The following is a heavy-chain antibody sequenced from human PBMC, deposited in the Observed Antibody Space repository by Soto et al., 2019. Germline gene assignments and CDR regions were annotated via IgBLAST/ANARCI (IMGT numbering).Heavy chain of an antibody. V-gene: IGHV4-4*07. CDR2: IFTSGNT. Sequence: QVQLQELGPGLVKPSETLSLTCTVSGGSMNDYYWSWIRQPAGKGLEWIGRIFTSGNTNYNPSLRSRLTMSVDTSTNQVSLRLTSVTAADTAVYYCASGRLVSRYYGLDVWGQGTTVTVSS. CDR3: ASGRLVSRYYGLDV. D-gene: IGHD6-6*01. CDR1: GGSMNDYY. J-gene: IGHJ6*02.